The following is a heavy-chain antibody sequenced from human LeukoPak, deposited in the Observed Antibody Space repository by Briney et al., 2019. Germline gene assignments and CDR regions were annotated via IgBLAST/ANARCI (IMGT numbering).Heavy chain of an antibody. Sequence: PSETLSLTCSVSGYSISSGFYWGWIRQPPGRGLEWIGSIYHSGRTYYTPSLQTRVTISVDTSKNQFSLNLSSVTAADTAVYYCVTFSNYGDFVNYDYWGQGTLVTVSS. CDR2: IYHSGRT. J-gene: IGHJ4*02. CDR3: VTFSNYGDFVNYDY. V-gene: IGHV4-38-2*01. D-gene: IGHD4-17*01. CDR1: GYSISSGFY.